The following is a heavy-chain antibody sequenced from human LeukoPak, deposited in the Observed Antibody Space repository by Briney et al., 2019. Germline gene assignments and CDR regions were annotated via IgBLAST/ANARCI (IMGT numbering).Heavy chain of an antibody. D-gene: IGHD2-2*01. CDR1: GYTFSNYG. J-gene: IGHJ4*02. CDR2: ISNSNGDI. CDR3: ARDLDQLRHGDY. Sequence: ASVKVSCKTSGYTFSNYGITWVRQAPGQGLEWMAWISNSNGDIKYAQNFQGRVTVTTDSSTYTAYMELRSLRSDDTAMYYCARDLDQLRHGDYWGQGTLVIVSS. V-gene: IGHV1-18*01.